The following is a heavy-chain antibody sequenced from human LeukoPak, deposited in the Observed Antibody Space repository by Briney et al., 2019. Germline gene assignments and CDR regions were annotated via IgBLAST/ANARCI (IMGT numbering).Heavy chain of an antibody. CDR2: INPSGGST. CDR3: ARDKGYYDSSGFFDY. J-gene: IGHJ4*02. CDR1: GYTSTSYY. V-gene: IGHV1-46*01. Sequence: ASVKVSCKASGYTSTSYYMHWGRQAPGQGLEWMGIINPSGGSTSYAQKFQGRVTMTRDTSTSTVYMELSSLRSEDTAVYYCARDKGYYDSSGFFDYWGQGTLVTFSS. D-gene: IGHD3-22*01.